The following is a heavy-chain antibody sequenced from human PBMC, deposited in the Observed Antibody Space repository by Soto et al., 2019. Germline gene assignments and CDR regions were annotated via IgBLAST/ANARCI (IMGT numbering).Heavy chain of an antibody. Sequence: EQLQESGPGLVKPSETLSLTCTVSGVSTSRYYWIWIRQTPGKGLEWGGYIYYRGGTNYNPSLKIRVNIARDTSKNQFSLQRSSETAAYTAAYDCARSRGGYFDYWGQGTLVTVSS. J-gene: IGHJ4*02. V-gene: IGHV4-59*01. CDR1: GVSTSRYY. D-gene: IGHD3-22*01. CDR3: ARSRGGYFDY. CDR2: IYYRGGT.